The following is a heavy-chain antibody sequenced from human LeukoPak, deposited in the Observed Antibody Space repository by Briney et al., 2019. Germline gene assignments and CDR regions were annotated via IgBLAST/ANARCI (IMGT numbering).Heavy chain of an antibody. J-gene: IGHJ4*02. CDR1: GFTFSSYA. D-gene: IGHD5-12*01. CDR3: AKSKGSGYDWDY. CDR2: ISGSGGST. V-gene: IGHV3-23*01. Sequence: PGGSLRLSCAASGFTFSSYAMSWVRQAPGKGLGWVSAISGSGGSTYYADSVKGRFTISRDNSKNTLYLQMNSLRAEDTAVYYCAKSKGSGYDWDYWGQGTLVTVSS.